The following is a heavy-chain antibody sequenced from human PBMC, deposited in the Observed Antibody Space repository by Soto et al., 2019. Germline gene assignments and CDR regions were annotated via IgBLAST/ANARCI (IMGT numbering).Heavy chain of an antibody. V-gene: IGHV3-23*01. J-gene: IGHJ4*02. D-gene: IGHD1-1*01. CDR1: GFTFSSYA. CDR3: ARTSTSGTRFDY. CDR2: LSGGGGST. Sequence: GGSLRLSCAASGFTFSSYAMAWVRQAPGKGLEWVSALSGGGGSTYYADSVKGRFTISRDNSKDTLYLQMNRLKAEDTAVYYCARTSTSGTRFDYWGQGSLVTVSS.